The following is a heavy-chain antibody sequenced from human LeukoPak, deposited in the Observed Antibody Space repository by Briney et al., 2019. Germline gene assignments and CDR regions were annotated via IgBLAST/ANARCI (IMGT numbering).Heavy chain of an antibody. D-gene: IGHD3-22*01. CDR3: ARDTYYYDTPDAFDI. J-gene: IGHJ3*02. CDR1: GGSVSSGSYY. V-gene: IGHV4-61*01. CDR2: IYYSGST. Sequence: ASETLSLTCTVSGGSVSSGSYYWSWIRQPPGKGLEWIGYIYYSGSTNYNPSHKSRVTISVDTSKNQFSLKLSSVTAADTAVYYCARDTYYYDTPDAFDIWGQGTMVTVSS.